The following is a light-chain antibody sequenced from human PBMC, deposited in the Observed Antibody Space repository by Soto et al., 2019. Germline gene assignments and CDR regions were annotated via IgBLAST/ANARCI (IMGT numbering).Light chain of an antibody. CDR3: GQYGSSPGT. V-gene: IGKV3-20*01. CDR1: QSVRSSY. J-gene: IGKJ1*01. CDR2: GAS. Sequence: EIVVTQSPGTLSLSPGERATLSCRASQSVRSSYLAWYQQKPGQAPSLLIYGASTRATAIPARFSGSGSGPGFTLTISSLQSEDFAVYYCGQYGSSPGTFGQGTKVDIK.